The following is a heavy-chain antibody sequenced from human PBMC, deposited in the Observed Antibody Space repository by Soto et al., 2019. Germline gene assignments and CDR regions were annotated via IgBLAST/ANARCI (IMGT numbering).Heavy chain of an antibody. CDR3: ARRVDTAMSDDAFDI. CDR1: GGTFSSYT. V-gene: IGHV1-69*02. D-gene: IGHD5-18*01. Sequence: QVQLVQSGAEVKKPGSSVKVSCKASGGTFSSYTISWVRQAPGQGLEWMGRIIPILPIASYAQKFQGRVTITAAKSASTAYMELSILRSEDTALYYCARRVDTAMSDDAFDIWGQGTMVTVSS. CDR2: IIPILPIA. J-gene: IGHJ3*02.